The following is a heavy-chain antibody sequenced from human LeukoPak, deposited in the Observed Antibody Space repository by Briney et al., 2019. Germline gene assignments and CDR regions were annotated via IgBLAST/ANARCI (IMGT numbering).Heavy chain of an antibody. Sequence: PGGSLRLSCAASGFTFSSYSVNWVHQAPGKGLEWVSSISSSSSYIYYADSVKGRFTISRDNAKNSLYLQMNSLRAEDTAVFYCVTDRRVGGWDVRFDYWGQGALVTVSS. J-gene: IGHJ4*02. CDR2: ISSSSSYI. D-gene: IGHD1-26*01. CDR1: GFTFSSYS. V-gene: IGHV3-21*01. CDR3: VTDRRVGGWDVRFDY.